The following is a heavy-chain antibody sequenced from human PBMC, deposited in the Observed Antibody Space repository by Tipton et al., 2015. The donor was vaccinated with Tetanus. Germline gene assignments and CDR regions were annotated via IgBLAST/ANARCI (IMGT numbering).Heavy chain of an antibody. D-gene: IGHD5-24*01. CDR1: GFTFSNYG. J-gene: IGHJ5*02. Sequence: SLRLSCAASGFTFSNYGMHWVRQAPGKGLEWVAVMSKDGGFKHYVDSAKGRFTISRDNAKNTLYLQMNSLRAEDTAVYYCARHFYGYWFDPWGQGALVTVSS. V-gene: IGHV3-30*03. CDR3: ARHFYGYWFDP. CDR2: MSKDGGFK.